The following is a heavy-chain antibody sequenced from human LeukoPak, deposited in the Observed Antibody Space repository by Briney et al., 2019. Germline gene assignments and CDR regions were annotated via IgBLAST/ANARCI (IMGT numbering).Heavy chain of an antibody. Sequence: PGGSLRLPCAASGFTVSSNHNHMSWVRQAPGKGLEWVSVIYSGGTIFYADSVKGRFTISRDNSKNTVYLEMNSLRAEDTAVYYCARDGENHYYDYWGQGTLVTVST. CDR2: IYSGGTI. CDR3: ARDGENHYYDY. CDR1: GFTVSSNH. J-gene: IGHJ4*02. V-gene: IGHV3-66*01. D-gene: IGHD7-27*01.